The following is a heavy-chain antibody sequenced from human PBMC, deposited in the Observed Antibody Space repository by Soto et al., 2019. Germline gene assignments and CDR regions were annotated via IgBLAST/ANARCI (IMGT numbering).Heavy chain of an antibody. D-gene: IGHD3-3*01. J-gene: IGHJ4*02. Sequence: PSETLSLTCAVYGGSFSGYYWSWIRQPPGKGLEWIGEINHSGSTNYNPSLKSRVTISVDTSKNQFSLKLSSVTAADTAVYYCARGGPFGVVIHTIKVFDYWGQGTLVTVSS. V-gene: IGHV4-34*01. CDR1: GGSFSGYY. CDR3: ARGGPFGVVIHTIKVFDY. CDR2: INHSGST.